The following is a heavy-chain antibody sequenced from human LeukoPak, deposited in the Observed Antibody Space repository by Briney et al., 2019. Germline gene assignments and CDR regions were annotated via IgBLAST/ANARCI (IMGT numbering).Heavy chain of an antibody. CDR2: IKQDGSEK. D-gene: IGHD3-3*01. V-gene: IGHV3-7*03. CDR1: GFTFSSHW. Sequence: PRGSLRLSCAASGFTFSSHWMSWVRQTPGKGLERVATIKQDGSEKYYVGSVNGRFTISRDNAKNSLYLQMNSLRAEDTGMYYCARDFGRPTTFDYWGQGTLVTVSS. CDR3: ARDFGRPTTFDY. J-gene: IGHJ4*02.